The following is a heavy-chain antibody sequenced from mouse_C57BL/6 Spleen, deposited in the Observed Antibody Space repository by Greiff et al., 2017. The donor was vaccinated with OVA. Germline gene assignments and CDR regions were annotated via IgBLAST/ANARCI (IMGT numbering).Heavy chain of an antibody. CDR3: ARFGAGTAYFDY. D-gene: IGHD4-1*01. CDR1: GYTFTDYN. Sequence: VQLKESGPELVKPGASVKIPCKASGYTFTDYNMDWVKQSHGKSLEWIGDINPNNGGTIYNQKFKGKATLTVDKSSSTAYMELRSLTSEDTAVYYCARFGAGTAYFDYWGQGTTLTVSS. CDR2: INPNNGGT. J-gene: IGHJ2*01. V-gene: IGHV1-18*01.